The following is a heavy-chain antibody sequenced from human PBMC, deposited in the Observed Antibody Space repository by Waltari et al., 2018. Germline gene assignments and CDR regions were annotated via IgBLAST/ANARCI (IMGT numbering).Heavy chain of an antibody. V-gene: IGHV4-38-2*01. D-gene: IGHD6-19*01. Sequence: QVQLQESGPGLVKPSETLSLTCAVSGYSISSGYYWGWIRQPPGKGLEWIGSIYHSGRTYYNPSLKSRVTISVDTSKNQFSLKLSAVTAADTAVYYCARHAVAGNFDWGQGTLVTVSS. CDR2: IYHSGRT. CDR3: ARHAVAGNFD. CDR1: GYSISSGYY. J-gene: IGHJ4*02.